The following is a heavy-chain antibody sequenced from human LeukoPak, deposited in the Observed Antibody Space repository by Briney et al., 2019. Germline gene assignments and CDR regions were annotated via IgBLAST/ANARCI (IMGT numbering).Heavy chain of an antibody. J-gene: IGHJ4*02. CDR3: AKSGLNRFDY. CDR1: GFTFNSFR. D-gene: IGHD2-15*01. CDR2: ISSRSNFI. V-gene: IGHV3-21*04. Sequence: GGSLRLSCAASGFTFNSFRMNWVRQAPDKGLEWVSSISSRSNFIYYADSVRGRFTISRDNSKNTLYLQMNSVRAEDTAVYYCAKSGLNRFDYWGQGTLVTVSS.